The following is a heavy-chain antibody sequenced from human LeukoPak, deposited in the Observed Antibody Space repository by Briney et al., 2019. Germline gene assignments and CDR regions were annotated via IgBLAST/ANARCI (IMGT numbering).Heavy chain of an antibody. J-gene: IGHJ4*02. CDR1: GYTFTSYH. D-gene: IGHD3-10*01. V-gene: IGHV1-24*01. CDR3: ATLLWYGAG. Sequence: ASVKVSCKASGYTFTSYHMHWVRQAPGKGLEWMGGFDPDDGKKIYAQKFQGRLTMTDDTSTDTSYMDLSRLTSDDTAVYFCATLLWYGAGWGQGTLVTVSS. CDR2: FDPDDGKK.